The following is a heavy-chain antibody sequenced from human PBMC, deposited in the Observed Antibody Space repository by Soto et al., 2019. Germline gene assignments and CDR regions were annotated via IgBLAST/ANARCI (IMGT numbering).Heavy chain of an antibody. D-gene: IGHD4-4*01. CDR2: IRSKAYGGTT. V-gene: IGHV3-49*03. J-gene: IGHJ5*02. Sequence: GGSLRLSCTASGFTFGDYAMSWFRQAPGKGLEWVGFIRSKAYGGTTEYAASVKGRFTISRDDSKSIAYLQMNSLKTEDTAVYYCTRVPNDYSNYWFDPWGQGTLVTVSS. CDR1: GFTFGDYA. CDR3: TRVPNDYSNYWFDP.